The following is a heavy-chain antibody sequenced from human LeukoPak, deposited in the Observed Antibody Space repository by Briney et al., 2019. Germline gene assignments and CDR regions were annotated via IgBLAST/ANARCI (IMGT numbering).Heavy chain of an antibody. V-gene: IGHV1-69*13. CDR3: ARSYCGGDCYENWFDP. Sequence: GASVKVSCKASGGTFSSYAISWVRQAPGQGLEWMGGIIPIFGTANYAQKFQGRVTITADESTSTAYMELSSLRSEDTAVYYCARSYCGGDCYENWFDPWGQGTLVTVSS. D-gene: IGHD2-21*02. J-gene: IGHJ5*02. CDR2: IIPIFGTA. CDR1: GGTFSSYA.